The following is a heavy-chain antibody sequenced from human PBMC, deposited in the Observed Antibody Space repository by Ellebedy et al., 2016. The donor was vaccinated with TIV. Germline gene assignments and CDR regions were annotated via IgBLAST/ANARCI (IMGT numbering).Heavy chain of an antibody. CDR2: FNPKFGST. D-gene: IGHD2-21*02. CDR3: ARTLPCDCRCYSLDF. V-gene: IGHV1-46*01. J-gene: IGHJ4*02. Sequence: AASVKVSCKASGYTLIDYYVHWVRQAPGQGLQWMGIFNPKFGSTTYAPEFQGRITVTRDTSTSTVYMELDSLRSEDTAVYYCARTLPCDCRCYSLDFWGQGTLVSVSS. CDR1: GYTLIDYY.